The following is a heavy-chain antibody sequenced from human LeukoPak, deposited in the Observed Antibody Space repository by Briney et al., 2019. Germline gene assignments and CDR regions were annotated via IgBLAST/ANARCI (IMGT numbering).Heavy chain of an antibody. J-gene: IGHJ3*02. CDR2: IYHSGST. V-gene: IGHV4-4*02. D-gene: IGHD6-19*01. CDR3: AREGLYSSGSGFAFDI. CDR1: GGSISSSNW. Sequence: SGTLSLTCAVSGGSISSSNWWSWVRQPPGKGLEWIGKIYHSGSTNYNPSLKSRVTISVDKSKNQFSLKLSSVTAADTAVYYCAREGLYSSGSGFAFDIWGQGTMVTVSS.